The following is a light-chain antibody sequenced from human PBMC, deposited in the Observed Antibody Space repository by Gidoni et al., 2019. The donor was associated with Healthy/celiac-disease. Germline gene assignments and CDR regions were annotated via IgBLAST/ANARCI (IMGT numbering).Light chain of an antibody. CDR2: DAS. V-gene: IGKV3-11*01. J-gene: IGKJ2*01. CDR3: QQRSNWPYT. CDR1: QSVSSY. Sequence: IVLTQSPASLSLSPGDRATLSCRASQSVSSYLAWYQQKPGQAPRLLIYDASNRATGFPARFSGSGSGTDFTLTISSLEPEDFAVYYCQQRSNWPYTFGQGTKLEIK.